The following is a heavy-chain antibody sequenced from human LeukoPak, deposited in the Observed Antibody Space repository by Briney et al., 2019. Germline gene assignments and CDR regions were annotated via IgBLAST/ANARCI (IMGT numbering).Heavy chain of an antibody. CDR3: AREGEGVPGAMSWFQYYYYYMDV. Sequence: ASVKVSCKASGYTFTSYGISWVRQAPGQGLEWMGWSSAYNGNTNYAQKFKGRVTMTTDTLTTTAHMELRSLRSDDTAVYYCAREGEGVPGAMSWFQYYYYYMDVWGKGTTVIVSS. CDR2: SSAYNGNT. V-gene: IGHV1-18*01. J-gene: IGHJ6*03. CDR1: GYTFTSYG. D-gene: IGHD2-2*01.